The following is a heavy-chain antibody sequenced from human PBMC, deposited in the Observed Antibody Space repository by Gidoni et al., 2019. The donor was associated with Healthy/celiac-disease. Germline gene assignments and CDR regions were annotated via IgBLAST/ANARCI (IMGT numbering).Heavy chain of an antibody. D-gene: IGHD3-10*01. CDR1: GFTFGDYA. J-gene: IGHJ4*02. Sequence: EVQLVESGGGLVQPGRSLRLSCTASGFTFGDYAMSWVRQAPGKGLEWVGFIRSKAYGGTTEYAASVKGRFTISRDDSKSIAYLQMNSLKTEDTAVYYCTRILIDYYGSGSSYPYWGQGTLVTVSS. CDR3: TRILIDYYGSGSSYPY. CDR2: IRSKAYGGTT. V-gene: IGHV3-49*04.